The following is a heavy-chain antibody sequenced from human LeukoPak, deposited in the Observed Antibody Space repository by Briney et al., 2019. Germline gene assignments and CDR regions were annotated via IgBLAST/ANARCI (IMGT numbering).Heavy chain of an antibody. J-gene: IGHJ4*02. CDR2: ISNNGGYT. V-gene: IGHV3-23*01. CDR3: AKQLGYCSDGSCYFPY. CDR1: GFTFSSSA. Sequence: GGSLRLSCAASGFTFSSSAMSWARQAPGKGLGGVSAISNNGGYTYYADSVQGRFTISRDNSKSTLCLQMNSLRAEDTAVYYCAKQLGYCSDGSCYFPYWGQGTLVTVSS. D-gene: IGHD2-15*01.